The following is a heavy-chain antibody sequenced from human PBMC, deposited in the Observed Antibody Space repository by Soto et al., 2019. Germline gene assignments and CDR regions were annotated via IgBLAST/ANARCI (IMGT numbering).Heavy chain of an antibody. CDR3: ARVTGLAGIDY. D-gene: IGHD6-19*01. J-gene: IGHJ4*02. CDR1: GGSFSGYY. V-gene: IGHV4-34*01. Sequence: QVQLQQWGAGLLKPSETLSLTCAVYGGSFSGYYWSWIRQPPGKGLEWIGEINHSGSTNYNPSLKSRVTISVDTSKTQFSRKLSSVTAADTAVYYCARVTGLAGIDYWGQGTLVTVSS. CDR2: INHSGST.